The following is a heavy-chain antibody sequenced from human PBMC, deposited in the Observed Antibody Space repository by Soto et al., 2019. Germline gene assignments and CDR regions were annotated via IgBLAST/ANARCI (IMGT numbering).Heavy chain of an antibody. Sequence: GGSLRLSCAASGLTFSSYWVHWGRKAPGEGLEWVSRINTDGRTINYADSVKGRFTISRDNAKNTLYLQMNILRAEDTAVYYCATAGNYRFDYWGQGTLVTVSS. CDR1: GLTFSSYW. CDR2: INTDGRTI. J-gene: IGHJ4*02. V-gene: IGHV3-74*01. D-gene: IGHD1-7*01. CDR3: ATAGNYRFDY.